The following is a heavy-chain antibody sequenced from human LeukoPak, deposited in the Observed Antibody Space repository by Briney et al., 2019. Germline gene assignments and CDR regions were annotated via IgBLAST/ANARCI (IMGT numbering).Heavy chain of an antibody. D-gene: IGHD3-10*01. V-gene: IGHV3-48*02. CDR1: GFTFSSYW. CDR2: ISHNSRTM. Sequence: GGSLRLSCAASGFTFSSYWMNWARQAPGKGLEWVSYISHNSRTMHYADSVKGWLTISRDDAKNSLFLQMNSLRDEDTAVYYCVRGYPLGVATFDSWGQGTLVIVSS. J-gene: IGHJ4*02. CDR3: VRGYPLGVATFDS.